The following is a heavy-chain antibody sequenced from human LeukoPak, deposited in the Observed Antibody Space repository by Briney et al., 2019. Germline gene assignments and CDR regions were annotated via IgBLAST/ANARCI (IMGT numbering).Heavy chain of an antibody. CDR3: AKDGRSAVPVYYFDY. V-gene: IGHV3-23*01. CDR2: ISGNGGTT. D-gene: IGHD6-19*01. J-gene: IGHJ4*02. CDR1: GFTFSTYA. Sequence: GGSLRLSCAASGFTFSTYAMSWVRQAAGKGLEWVSTISGNGGTTYYADSVRGRFTISRDNSKNTLFLQMNSLRAEDTAVYYCAKDGRSAVPVYYFDYWGQGTLVPVSS.